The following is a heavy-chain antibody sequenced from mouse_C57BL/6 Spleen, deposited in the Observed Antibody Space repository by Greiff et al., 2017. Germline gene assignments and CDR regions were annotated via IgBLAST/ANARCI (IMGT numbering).Heavy chain of an antibody. CDR1: GYAFSSYW. J-gene: IGHJ4*01. CDR2: IYPGDGDT. V-gene: IGHV1-80*01. D-gene: IGHD1-1*01. CDR3: ARKSLTTVYEENAMDC. Sequence: VQLQRSGAELVKPGASVKISCKASGYAFSSYWMNWVKQRPGKGLEWIGQIYPGDGDTNYNGQFKGKATLTADKSSSTVYMQLSSLTSEDSAVYVSARKSLTTVYEENAMDCWGQGTSVTVSS.